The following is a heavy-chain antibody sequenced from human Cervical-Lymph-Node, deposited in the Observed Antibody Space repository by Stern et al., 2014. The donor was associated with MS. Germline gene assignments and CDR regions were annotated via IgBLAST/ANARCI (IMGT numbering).Heavy chain of an antibody. CDR3: VRSNYDGGNGCYHYAMDV. J-gene: IGHJ6*02. CDR1: GGTFSSYA. Sequence: VQLVQSGAEVKKPGSSVKVSCKASGGTFSSYAISWVRQAPGQGLEWMGGIIPMFGTGSYAQKLEGRVTITADGSTRIAYMELSNLRSEDTAVYFCVRSNYDGGNGCYHYAMDVWGQGTTVIVSS. CDR2: IIPMFGTG. V-gene: IGHV1-69*01. D-gene: IGHD3-10*01.